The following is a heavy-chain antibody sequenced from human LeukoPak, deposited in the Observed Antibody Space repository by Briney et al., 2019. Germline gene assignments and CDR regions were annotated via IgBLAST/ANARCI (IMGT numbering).Heavy chain of an antibody. CDR3: AKPTAGSPTAAGLDY. V-gene: IGHV3-30*02. CDR2: MSFSGSNV. J-gene: IGHJ4*02. CDR1: GFTFSSYG. D-gene: IGHD4-17*01. Sequence: GGSLRLSCAASGFTFSSYGMYWVRQAPGKGLEWVSYMSFSGSNVHYADSVKGRFTISRDNSKSTLFLQMNSLRPEDTAVYYCAKPTAGSPTAAGLDYWGQGTLVTVSS.